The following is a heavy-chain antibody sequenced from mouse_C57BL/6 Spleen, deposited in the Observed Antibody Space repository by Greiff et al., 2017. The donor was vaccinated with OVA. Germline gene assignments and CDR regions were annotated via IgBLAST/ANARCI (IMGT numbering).Heavy chain of an antibody. Sequence: QVHVKQPGAELVKPGASVKMSCKASGYTFTSYWITWVKQRPGQGLEWIGDIYPGSGSTNYNEKFKSKATLTVDTSSSTAYMQLSSLTSEDPAVYYCARGRGYDYDGGYFDYWGQGTTLTVSS. CDR3: ARGRGYDYDGGYFDY. CDR2: IYPGSGST. V-gene: IGHV1-55*01. CDR1: GYTFTSYW. D-gene: IGHD2-4*01. J-gene: IGHJ2*01.